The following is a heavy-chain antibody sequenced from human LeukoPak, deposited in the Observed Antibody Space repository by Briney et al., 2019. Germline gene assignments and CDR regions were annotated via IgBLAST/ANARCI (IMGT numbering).Heavy chain of an antibody. D-gene: IGHD5-18*01. CDR1: GFTFSDYA. CDR2: ISGNSGSI. CDR3: AKGPRGYSLVPTYFDY. V-gene: IGHV3-9*01. Sequence: GGSLRLSCAASGFTFSDYAMRWVRQAPGKGLEWVSGISGNSGSIVYADSVKGRFTISRDNAKNSLYLQMNSLRAEDTALYYCAKGPRGYSLVPTYFDYWGQGTRVTASP. J-gene: IGHJ4*02.